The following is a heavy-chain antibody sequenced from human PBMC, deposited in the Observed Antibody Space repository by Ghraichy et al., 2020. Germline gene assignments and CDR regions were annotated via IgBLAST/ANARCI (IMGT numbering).Heavy chain of an antibody. CDR2: IYYSGST. D-gene: IGHD4-17*01. Sequence: SQTLSLTCTVSGGSISSGGYYWSWIRQHPGKGLEWIGYIYYSGSTYYNPSLKSRVTISVDTSKNQFSLKLSSVTAADTAVYYCARQDSPYGNYFDYWGQGTLVTVSS. CDR3: ARQDSPYGNYFDY. V-gene: IGHV4-31*03. J-gene: IGHJ4*02. CDR1: GGSISSGGYY.